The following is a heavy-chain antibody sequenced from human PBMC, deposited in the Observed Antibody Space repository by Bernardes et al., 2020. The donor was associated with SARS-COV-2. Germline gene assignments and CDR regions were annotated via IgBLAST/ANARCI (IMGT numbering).Heavy chain of an antibody. J-gene: IGHJ5*02. CDR3: GRASPSYRGYDSP. CDR1: GGSLSSHY. D-gene: IGHD5-12*01. V-gene: IGHV4-34*01. CDR2: INHAGNT. Sequence: SETLSPTCAVYGGSLSSHYWNWIRQSPGKGLEWIGEINHAGNTNYNPSLKSRVTISVDTSKNQFSLKLTSVTAADTAFYYCGRASPSYRGYDSPWGQGTLVTVSS.